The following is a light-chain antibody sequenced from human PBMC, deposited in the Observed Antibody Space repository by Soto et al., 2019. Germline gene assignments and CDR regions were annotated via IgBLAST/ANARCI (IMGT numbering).Light chain of an antibody. V-gene: IGKV3-11*01. CDR1: QSVRRY. CDR3: QQRSNWPPFT. Sequence: EIVLTQSPATLSLSPGERATLSCRASQSVRRYLAWYQQKPGQAPRLLIYDASNRATGIPARFSGSGSGTDFTLTISSLELEDFAVYYCQQRSNWPPFTFGPGTKVDIK. CDR2: DAS. J-gene: IGKJ3*01.